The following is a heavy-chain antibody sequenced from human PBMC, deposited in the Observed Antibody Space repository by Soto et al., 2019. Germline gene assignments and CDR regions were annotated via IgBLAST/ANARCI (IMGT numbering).Heavy chain of an antibody. CDR1: GYTFTSYA. Sequence: VASVKVSCKASGYTFTSYAMHWVRQAPGQRLEWMGWINAGNGNTKYSQKLQGRVTITRDTSASTAYMELSSLRSEDTAVYYCARSSGITWIQLWLHFDYWGQGTLVTVSS. D-gene: IGHD5-18*01. V-gene: IGHV1-3*01. J-gene: IGHJ4*02. CDR3: ARSSGITWIQLWLHFDY. CDR2: INAGNGNT.